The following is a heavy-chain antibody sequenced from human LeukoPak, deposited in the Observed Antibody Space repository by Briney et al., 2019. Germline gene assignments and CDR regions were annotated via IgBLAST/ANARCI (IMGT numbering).Heavy chain of an antibody. CDR2: ITGSGYNM. J-gene: IGHJ4*02. D-gene: IGHD3-9*01. Sequence: GGSLRLSCAASGFTFSGYSMNWVRQAPGKGLEWVSYITGSGYNMFYADSVKGRFTLSRDNAKNSLYLQMNNLNAEDTAVYYCARDTDWALDYWGQGALVTVSS. CDR1: GFTFSGYS. CDR3: ARDTDWALDY. V-gene: IGHV3-48*01.